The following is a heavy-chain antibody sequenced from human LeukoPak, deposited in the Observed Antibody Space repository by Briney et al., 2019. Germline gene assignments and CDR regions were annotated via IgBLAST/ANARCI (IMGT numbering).Heavy chain of an antibody. CDR3: ARDPIGSRWPYYFDY. D-gene: IGHD6-13*01. Sequence: ASVKVSCKASGYTFTTYAMHWVRQAPGERLEWMGWINAGNGNTKYSQKFQARVTITRDTSASTAYMELSSLRSEDTAVYYCARDPIGSRWPYYFDYWGQGTLVTVSS. V-gene: IGHV1-3*01. CDR2: INAGNGNT. CDR1: GYTFTTYA. J-gene: IGHJ4*02.